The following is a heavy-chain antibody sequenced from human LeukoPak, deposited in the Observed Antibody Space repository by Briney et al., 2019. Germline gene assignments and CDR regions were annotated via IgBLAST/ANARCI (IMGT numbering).Heavy chain of an antibody. CDR1: GYSISSGYY. D-gene: IGHD5-18*01. Sequence: SETLSLTCTVSGYSISSGYYWGWIRQPPGKGLEWIGSIYHSGSTYYNPSLKSRVTISGDTSKNQFSLRLSSVTAADTAVYYCARGQLWPLYMDVWGKGTTVTVSS. CDR2: IYHSGST. CDR3: ARGQLWPLYMDV. J-gene: IGHJ6*03. V-gene: IGHV4-38-2*02.